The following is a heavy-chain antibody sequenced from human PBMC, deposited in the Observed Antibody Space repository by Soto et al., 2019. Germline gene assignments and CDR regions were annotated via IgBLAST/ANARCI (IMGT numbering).Heavy chain of an antibody. CDR3: AREGAGCRTTTCPYYYFYSLDV. J-gene: IGHJ6*02. Sequence: QVQLVQSGAEVKKPGASVKVSCKASGYTFATFAISWVRQAPGQGLEWMGWISAYNGHTNYAQNLQGRVTMTADTSTNTVHMELRSLRSDDTAVYYCAREGAGCRTTTCPYYYFYSLDVWGQGTAVTVSS. D-gene: IGHD2-2*01. CDR1: GYTFATFA. CDR2: ISAYNGHT. V-gene: IGHV1-18*01.